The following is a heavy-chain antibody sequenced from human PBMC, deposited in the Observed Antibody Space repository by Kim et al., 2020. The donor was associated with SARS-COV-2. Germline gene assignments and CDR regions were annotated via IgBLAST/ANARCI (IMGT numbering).Heavy chain of an antibody. V-gene: IGHV3-11*04. J-gene: IGHJ4*02. Sequence: DSVSGRSTISRDNAKNSLYLQMNSRRTEDTAVYYCARDSYYYDSTAYYKDWGQGTLVTGSS. CDR3: ARDSYYYDSTAYYKD. D-gene: IGHD3-22*01.